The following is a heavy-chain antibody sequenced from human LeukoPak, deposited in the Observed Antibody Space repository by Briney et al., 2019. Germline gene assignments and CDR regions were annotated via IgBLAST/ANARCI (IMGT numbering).Heavy chain of an antibody. CDR2: ISSSSSYI. D-gene: IGHD3-10*01. CDR1: GYTFSSYS. CDR3: ARISGITMVRGVTADY. V-gene: IGHV3-21*01. Sequence: GGSLRLSCAASGYTFSSYSMNWVRQAPGKGLEWVSSISSSSSYIYYADSVKGRFTISRDNAKNSLYLQMNSLRAEDTAVYYCARISGITMVRGVTADYWGQGTLVTVSS. J-gene: IGHJ4*02.